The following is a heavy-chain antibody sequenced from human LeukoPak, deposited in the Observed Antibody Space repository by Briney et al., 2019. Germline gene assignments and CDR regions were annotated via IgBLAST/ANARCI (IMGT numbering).Heavy chain of an antibody. J-gene: IGHJ4*02. V-gene: IGHV1-2*02. CDR2: INDKSGGA. CDR3: ARDRERYVAGFELDY. D-gene: IGHD6-19*01. Sequence: SEKVSCKASGDTFTDYYIYWVRQAPGQGLEWMGWINDKSGGAISAQKFQGRVTMTRDTSISTTHMELSSLTSDDTAVYFCARDRERYVAGFELDYWGQGTLVTVSS. CDR1: GDTFTDYY.